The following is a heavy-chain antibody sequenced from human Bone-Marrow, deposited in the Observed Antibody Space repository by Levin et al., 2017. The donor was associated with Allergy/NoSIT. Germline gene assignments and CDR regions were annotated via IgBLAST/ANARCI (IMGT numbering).Heavy chain of an antibody. Sequence: ASVKVSCNTSGYFFTEYPLHWVRQAPGQGLEWMGKIDAHSGDTNYARNLQGRVTLTRDTSLSTAYMELSGLMSDDTAVYYCARDVGRDLKGFYGLDVWGQGTTVTVS. CDR1: GYFFTEYP. V-gene: IGHV1-2*02. J-gene: IGHJ6*02. CDR3: ARDVGRDLKGFYGLDV. CDR2: IDAHSGDT.